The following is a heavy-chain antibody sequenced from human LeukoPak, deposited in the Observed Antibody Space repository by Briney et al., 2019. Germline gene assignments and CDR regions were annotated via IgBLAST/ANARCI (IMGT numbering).Heavy chain of an antibody. CDR2: ISTYNGNS. Sequence: ASVKVSCKASGYTFTSYSINWVRQAPGQGLEWMGWISTYNGNSNYAQKLQGRVTMTTDTSTSTAYMELRSLRSDDTAMYYCAKDRWRDGSSSFDNWGQGTVVTLSS. V-gene: IGHV1-18*01. CDR3: AKDRWRDGSSSFDN. D-gene: IGHD6-6*01. CDR1: GYTFTSYS. J-gene: IGHJ4*02.